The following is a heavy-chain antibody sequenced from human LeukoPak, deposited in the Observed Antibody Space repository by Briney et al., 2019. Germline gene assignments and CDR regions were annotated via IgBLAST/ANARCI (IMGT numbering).Heavy chain of an antibody. CDR3: ARQYSSGYSYYFDY. CDR2: INPNSGGT. D-gene: IGHD3-22*01. J-gene: IGHJ4*02. V-gene: IGHV1-2*02. CDR1: GYTFTGYY. Sequence: GASVKVSCKASGYTFTGYYIHWVRQAPGQGLEWMGWINPNSGGTNYSQKFQGRVTMTRDTSISTAYMELSRLRSGDTAVYYCARQYSSGYSYYFDYWGQGTLVTVSS.